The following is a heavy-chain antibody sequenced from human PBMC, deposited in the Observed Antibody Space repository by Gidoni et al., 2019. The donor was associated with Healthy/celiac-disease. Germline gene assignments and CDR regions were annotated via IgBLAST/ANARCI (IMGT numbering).Heavy chain of an antibody. CDR3: ARDSDYYDSSGYRNYYYYGMDV. V-gene: IGHV3-7*01. J-gene: IGHJ6*02. CDR2: IKQDGSEK. Sequence: EVQLVESGGGLVQPGGSLRLSCAASGFTFSSYWMSWVRQAPGKGLEWVANIKQDGSEKYYVDSVKGRFTISRDNAKNSLYLQMNSLRAEDTAVYYCARDSDYYDSSGYRNYYYYGMDVWGQGTTVTVSS. CDR1: GFTFSSYW. D-gene: IGHD3-22*01.